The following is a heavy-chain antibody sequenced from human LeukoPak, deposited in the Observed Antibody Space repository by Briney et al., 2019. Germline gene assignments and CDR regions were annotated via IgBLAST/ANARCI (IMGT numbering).Heavy chain of an antibody. V-gene: IGHV1-18*01. J-gene: IGHJ5*02. CDR1: GYTFTRYG. D-gene: IGHD6-6*01. CDR3: ARASYPRFDP. Sequence: GASVKVSCKASGYTFTRYGFSWVRPAPGQGLEWMGWISAYNGNTNYAQKLQGRVTMTTDTSTSTAYMELRSLRSDDTAVYYCARASYPRFDPWGQGTLVTVSS. CDR2: ISAYNGNT.